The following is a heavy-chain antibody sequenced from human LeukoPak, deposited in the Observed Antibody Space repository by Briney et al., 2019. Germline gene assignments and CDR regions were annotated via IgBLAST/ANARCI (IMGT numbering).Heavy chain of an antibody. D-gene: IGHD5-18*01. CDR2: IYTSGGT. CDR1: GGSIGSYY. V-gene: IGHV4-4*07. J-gene: IGHJ5*02. CDR3: ARDGIQLWLRPGWFDP. Sequence: SETLSLTCTVSGGSIGSYYWSWIRQPAGKGLEWIGRIYTSGGTNCNPSLKSRVTMSVDTSKNQFSLKLSSVTAADTAVYYCARDGIQLWLRPGWFDPWGQGTLVTVSS.